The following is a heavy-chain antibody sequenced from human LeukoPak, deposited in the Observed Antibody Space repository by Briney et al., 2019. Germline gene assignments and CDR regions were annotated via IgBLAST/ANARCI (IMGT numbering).Heavy chain of an antibody. D-gene: IGHD2-2*02. CDR3: GRADIVVVPAAINYFDY. CDR1: GFTFSSYS. Sequence: GGSLRLSCAASGFTFSSYSMNWVRQAPGKGLDWVSSISSSSSYIYYADSVKGRFTISRDNAKNSLYLQMNSLRAEDTAVYYCGRADIVVVPAAINYFDYWGQGTLVTVSS. J-gene: IGHJ4*02. V-gene: IGHV3-21*01. CDR2: ISSSSSYI.